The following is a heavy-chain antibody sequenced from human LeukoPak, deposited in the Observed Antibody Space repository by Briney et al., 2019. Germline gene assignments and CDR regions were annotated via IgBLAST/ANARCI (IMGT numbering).Heavy chain of an antibody. Sequence: PGGSLRLSSAASGFTFSSYWMSWVRQAPGKGLEWVANIKQDGSEKYYVDSVKGRFTISRDNAKNSLYLQMNSLRAEDTAVYYCAGGQKKRYYDFWSGYSPPGHYWGQGTLVTVSS. D-gene: IGHD3-3*01. V-gene: IGHV3-7*01. CDR2: IKQDGSEK. J-gene: IGHJ4*02. CDR1: GFTFSSYW. CDR3: AGGQKKRYYDFWSGYSPPGHY.